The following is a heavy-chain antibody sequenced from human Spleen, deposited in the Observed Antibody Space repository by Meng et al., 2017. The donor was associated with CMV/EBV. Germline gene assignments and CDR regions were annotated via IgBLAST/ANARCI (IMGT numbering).Heavy chain of an antibody. CDR2: IRYDGSNK. CDR3: ARDAWIATSLLLFGYYYNGMDV. CDR1: GFTFSSYG. Sequence: GGSLRLSCAASGFTFSSYGMHWVRQAPGKGLEWVAFIRYDGSNKYYADSVKGRFTISRDNSKNTLYLEMNSLRPEDTAVYYCARDAWIATSLLLFGYYYNGMDVWGQGTTVTVSS. J-gene: IGHJ6*02. D-gene: IGHD2-21*02. V-gene: IGHV3-30*02.